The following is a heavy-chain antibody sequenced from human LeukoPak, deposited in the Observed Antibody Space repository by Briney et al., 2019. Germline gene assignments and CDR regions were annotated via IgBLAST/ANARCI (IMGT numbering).Heavy chain of an antibody. CDR3: ARDKYSSGRKYFQH. Sequence: GASVKVSCQASEYTFISYYMHWVRQAPGQGLEWMGIINPTSGSTSYAQKFQGRVTMTRDTSTSTVYMELSSLRSEDTAVYYCARDKYSSGRKYFQHWGQGTLVTVSS. D-gene: IGHD6-19*01. CDR2: INPTSGST. J-gene: IGHJ1*01. V-gene: IGHV1-46*01. CDR1: EYTFISYY.